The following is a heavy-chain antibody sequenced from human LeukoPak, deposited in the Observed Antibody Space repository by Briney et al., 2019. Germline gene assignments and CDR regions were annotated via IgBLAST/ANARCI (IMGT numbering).Heavy chain of an antibody. CDR1: GDSISSSGYY. D-gene: IGHD2-15*01. CDR3: ARLGVVVAATQIDY. CDR2: IYYSGST. J-gene: IGHJ4*02. V-gene: IGHV4-39*01. Sequence: SETLSPTCTVSGDSISSSGYYWGWIRRPPGKGLEWIGSIYYSGSTYYNPSLKSRVTISVDTSKNQFSLKLSSVTAADTAVYYCARLGVVVAATQIDYWGQGTLVTVSS.